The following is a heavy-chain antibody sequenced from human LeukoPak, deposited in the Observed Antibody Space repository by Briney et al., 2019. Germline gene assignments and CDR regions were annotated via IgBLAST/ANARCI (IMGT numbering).Heavy chain of an antibody. V-gene: IGHV4-59*02. CDR1: GGSVSGYY. CDR2: VYYSGST. D-gene: IGHD2-15*01. J-gene: IGHJ4*02. CDR3: ARIHRYCSGGACYVLDN. Sequence: SETLSLTCVVSGGSVSGYYWGWIRQPPGRGLEWIGHVYYSGSTNYNPSFKSRITISVDTSRNQFSLQLSSVTAADTAVYYCARIHRYCSGGACYVLDNWGQGTLVAVSS.